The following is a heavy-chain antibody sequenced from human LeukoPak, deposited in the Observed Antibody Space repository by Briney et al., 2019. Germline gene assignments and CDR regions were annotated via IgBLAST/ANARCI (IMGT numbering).Heavy chain of an antibody. D-gene: IGHD6-25*01. V-gene: IGHV3-23*01. J-gene: IGHJ4*02. CDR2: ITSGGGTT. Sequence: TGGPLRLSCAASGFTFSNYAMSWVRQAPGKALEWVSAITSGGGTTCYAGSVKGRFTISRDNSKNTLYLQMNSLRAEDTAVYYFARDPPRAAWVFDYWGQGTLVSVSS. CDR3: ARDPPRAAWVFDY. CDR1: GFTFSNYA.